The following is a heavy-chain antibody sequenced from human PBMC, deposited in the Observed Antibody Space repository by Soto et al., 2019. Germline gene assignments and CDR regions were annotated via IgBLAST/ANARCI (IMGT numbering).Heavy chain of an antibody. V-gene: IGHV4-34*01. CDR1: GGSFSGYY. CDR2: INHSGST. J-gene: IGHJ4*02. D-gene: IGHD3-22*01. Sequence: QVQLQQWGAGLLKPSETLSLTCAVYGGSFSGYYWSWIRQPPGKGLEWIGEINHSGSTNYNPSLKSRVTISVDTSKNQFSLKLSSVTAADTAVYYCARGDTMIETHYWGQGTLVTVSS. CDR3: ARGDTMIETHY.